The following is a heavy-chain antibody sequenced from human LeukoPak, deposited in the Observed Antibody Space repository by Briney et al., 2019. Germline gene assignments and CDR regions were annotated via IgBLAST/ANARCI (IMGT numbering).Heavy chain of an antibody. V-gene: IGHV4-59*01. J-gene: IGHJ4*02. CDR3: AREVVSGGNCFCDY. D-gene: IGHD2-15*01. CDR1: GGSISSYY. CDR2: IYYSEYSGSTST. Sequence: SETLSLTCTVSGGSISSYYWSWIRQPPGKGLEWIGYIYYSEYSGSTSTNYNPSLKSRVTISVDTSKNQFSLKLSSVTAADTAVYYCAREVVSGGNCFCDYWGQGTLVTVSS.